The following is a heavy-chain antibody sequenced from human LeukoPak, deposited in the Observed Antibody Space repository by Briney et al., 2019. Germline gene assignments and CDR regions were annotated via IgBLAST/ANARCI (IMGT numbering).Heavy chain of an antibody. CDR3: ARGPPRSSIWYESMLYYYYYYMDG. J-gene: IGHJ6*03. V-gene: IGHV3-7*03. CDR1: GFTFSSYS. CDR2: INQSGSST. D-gene: IGHD6-13*01. Sequence: GGSLRLSCAASGFTFSSYSMSWVRQAPGKGLEWVANINQSGSSTYYADSVKGRFTISRDNAKNSLYLQMNSLRAEDTAVYYCARGPPRSSIWYESMLYYYYYYMDGWGKGTTVT.